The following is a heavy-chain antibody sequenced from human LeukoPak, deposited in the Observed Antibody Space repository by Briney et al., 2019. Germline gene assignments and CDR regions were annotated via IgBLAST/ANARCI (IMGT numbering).Heavy chain of an antibody. V-gene: IGHV3-30*02. CDR1: GFTFSSYG. CDR2: IRYDGSNK. D-gene: IGHD6-19*01. J-gene: IGHJ4*02. CDR3: VNDDATLAVAVHY. Sequence: GGSLRLSCAASGFTFSSYGMHWVRQAPGKGLEWVAFIRYDGSNKYYADSVKGRFTISRDNSKNTLYLQMNSLRAEDTAVYYCVNDDATLAVAVHYWGQGTLVTVSS.